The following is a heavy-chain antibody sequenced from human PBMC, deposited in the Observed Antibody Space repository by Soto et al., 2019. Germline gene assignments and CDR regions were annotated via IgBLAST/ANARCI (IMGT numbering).Heavy chain of an antibody. CDR2: ISGNGGST. CDR1: GFTFSNYA. Sequence: GGSLRLSCAASGFTFSNYAMSWVRQAPGKGLEWVSTISGNGGSTYYADSVKGRFTISRDNSKNMLFLQINSLRDDDSAVYYCAKRPASIITFDYWGQGTQVTVSS. V-gene: IGHV3-23*01. CDR3: AKRPASIITFDY. J-gene: IGHJ4*02. D-gene: IGHD2-2*01.